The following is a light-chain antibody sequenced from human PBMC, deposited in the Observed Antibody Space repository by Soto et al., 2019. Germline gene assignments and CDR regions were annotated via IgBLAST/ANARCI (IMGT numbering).Light chain of an antibody. CDR1: SSDVGGYNY. CDR2: DVS. Sequence: QSALTQPDSVSGSPGQSITISCTGPSSDVGGYNYVSWYQQHPGKAPKLMIYDVSNRPSGVSNRFSGSKSGNTASLTISGLQAEDEADYYCSSYTSSSTLVFGGGTKVTVL. CDR3: SSYTSSSTLV. V-gene: IGLV2-14*01. J-gene: IGLJ2*01.